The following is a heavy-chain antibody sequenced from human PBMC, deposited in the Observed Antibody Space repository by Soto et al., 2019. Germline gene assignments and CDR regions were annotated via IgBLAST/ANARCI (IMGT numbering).Heavy chain of an antibody. CDR3: ARGAKGGYYVDV. D-gene: IGHD6-13*01. J-gene: IGHJ6*03. Sequence: EVQLVESGGGSVQPGESLRLSCAASGFPFSSYWIHWVRQAPGKGLMWVSRIKYDGTITNYADSLKGRLTISRDHANNTVYRQMNSLRVEYTAVYHCARGAKGGYYVDVWGKGTTVTVSS. CDR1: GFPFSSYW. CDR2: IKYDGTIT. V-gene: IGHV3-74*01.